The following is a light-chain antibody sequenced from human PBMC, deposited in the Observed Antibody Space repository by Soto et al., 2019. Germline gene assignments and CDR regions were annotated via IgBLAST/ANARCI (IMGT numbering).Light chain of an antibody. CDR1: SSDVGGYNY. CDR3: SSYTSSSTYVV. V-gene: IGLV2-14*01. CDR2: DVS. Sequence: QSALTQPASVSGCPGQSITISSTGTSSDVGGYNYVSWYQQHPGKAPKLMIYDVSNRPSGVSNRFSGSKSGNTASLTISGLQAEDEADYYCSSYTSSSTYVVFGGGTKLTVL. J-gene: IGLJ2*01.